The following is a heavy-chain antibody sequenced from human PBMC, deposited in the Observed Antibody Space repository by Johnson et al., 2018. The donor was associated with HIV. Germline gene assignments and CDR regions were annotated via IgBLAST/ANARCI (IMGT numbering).Heavy chain of an antibody. V-gene: IGHV3-30*03. Sequence: QVQLVESGGGVVQPGRSLRLSCAASGFTFSSYGMHWVRQAPGKGLEWVAVISYDGSNKYYADSVKGRFTISRDNSKNTLYLQMNSLRAEDTAVYYCARGEGYRGSYHYSNYPLGAFDIWGQGTMVTVSS. CDR1: GFTFSSYG. CDR3: ARGEGYRGSYHYSNYPLGAFDI. J-gene: IGHJ3*02. D-gene: IGHD1-26*01. CDR2: ISYDGSNK.